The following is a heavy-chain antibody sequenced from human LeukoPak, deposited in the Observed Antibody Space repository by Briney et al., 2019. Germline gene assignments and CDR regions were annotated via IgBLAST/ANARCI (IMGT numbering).Heavy chain of an antibody. CDR2: IYSGGST. J-gene: IGHJ3*02. CDR1: GFTVSSNY. Sequence: GGPLRLSCAASGFTVSSNYMSWVRQAPGKGLEWVSVIYSGGSTYYADSVKGRFTISRDNSKNTLYLQMNSLRAEDTAVYYCARGSGNPSTAFDIWGQGTMVTVSS. V-gene: IGHV3-53*01. CDR3: ARGSGNPSTAFDI. D-gene: IGHD1-26*01.